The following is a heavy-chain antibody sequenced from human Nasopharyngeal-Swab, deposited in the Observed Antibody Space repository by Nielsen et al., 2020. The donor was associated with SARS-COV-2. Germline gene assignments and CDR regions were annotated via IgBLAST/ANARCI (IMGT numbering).Heavy chain of an antibody. J-gene: IGHJ6*03. D-gene: IGHD3-10*01. CDR3: ARGKTTMVRGVIISNYYYYMDV. V-gene: IGHV4-59*12. Sequence: SETLSLTCTVSGGSISSYYWSWIRQPPGKGLEWIGYIYYSGSTNYNPSLKSRVTISVDTSKNQFSLKLSSVTAADTAVYYCARGKTTMVRGVIISNYYYYMDVWGKGTTVTVSS. CDR1: GGSISSYY. CDR2: IYYSGST.